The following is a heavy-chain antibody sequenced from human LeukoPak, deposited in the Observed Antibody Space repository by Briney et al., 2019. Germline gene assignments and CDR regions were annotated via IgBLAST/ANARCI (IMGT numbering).Heavy chain of an antibody. V-gene: IGHV1-46*01. D-gene: IGHD4-23*01. J-gene: IGHJ4*02. CDR1: GGTFSSYA. CDR2: INPSGGST. CDR3: ARDPEDYGGNPGYFDY. Sequence: GASVKVSCKASGGTFSSYAISWVRQAPGQGLEWMGIINPSGGSTSYAQKFQGRVTMTRDTSTSTVYMELSSLRSEDTAVYYCARDPEDYGGNPGYFDYWGQGTLVTVSS.